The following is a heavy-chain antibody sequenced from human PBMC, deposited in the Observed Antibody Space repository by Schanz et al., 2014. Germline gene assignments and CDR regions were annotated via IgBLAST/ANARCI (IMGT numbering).Heavy chain of an antibody. CDR1: GFTFGNFF. J-gene: IGHJ4*02. Sequence: EVQLVESGGGLVQPGGSLRLSCAASGFTFGNFFMSWVRQAPGKGLEWVANIKQDGSEKNYVDSVKGRFTISRDNAKNSLYLQMNSLRAEDTAVYYCAREVGGSFGQHYWGQGALVTVSS. CDR3: AREVGGSFGQHY. V-gene: IGHV3-7*01. CDR2: IKQDGSEK. D-gene: IGHD1-26*01.